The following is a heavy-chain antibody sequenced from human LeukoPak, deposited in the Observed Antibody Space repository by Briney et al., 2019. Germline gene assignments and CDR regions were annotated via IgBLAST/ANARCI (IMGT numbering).Heavy chain of an antibody. V-gene: IGHV4-39*01. CDR1: GGSISSSSYY. CDR3: ARLDLPTEYYFDY. J-gene: IGHJ4*02. CDR2: IYYSGST. Sequence: SETLSLTCTVSGGSISSSSYYWGWIRQPPGKGLEWIGSIYYSGSTYYNPSLKSRVTISVDTSKNQFSLKLSSVTAADTAVYYCARLDLPTEYYFDYWGQGTLVTVSS. D-gene: IGHD3-10*01.